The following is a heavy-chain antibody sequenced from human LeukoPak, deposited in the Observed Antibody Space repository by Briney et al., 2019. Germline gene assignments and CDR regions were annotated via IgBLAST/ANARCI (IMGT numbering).Heavy chain of an antibody. J-gene: IGHJ5*02. CDR3: ARDRGSGREGLDP. CDR1: GGSITSFY. V-gene: IGHV4-4*07. Sequence: SETLSLTCTVSGGSITSFYWSWLREPAGKGLVWIGRIYTSGSTNYNPSLKSRVTMSLDTSKNQVSLKLRFVTAADTALYYCARDRGSGREGLDPWGQGTLVTVSS. CDR2: IYTSGST. D-gene: IGHD3-10*01.